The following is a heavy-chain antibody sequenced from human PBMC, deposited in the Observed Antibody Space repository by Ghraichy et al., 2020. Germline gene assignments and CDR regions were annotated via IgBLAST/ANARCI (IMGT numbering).Heavy chain of an antibody. CDR2: ISSSGSTI. J-gene: IGHJ4*02. V-gene: IGHV3-48*03. D-gene: IGHD1-14*01. CDR1: GFSFSSYA. CDR3: AREGPGGMLDY. Sequence: GGSLRLSCAASGFSFSSYAMNWVRQAPGKGPEWVSYISSSGSTIYYADSVKGRFTISRDNAKNSLYLQMNSLRAEDTAVYYCAREGPGGMLDYWGQGTLVTVSS.